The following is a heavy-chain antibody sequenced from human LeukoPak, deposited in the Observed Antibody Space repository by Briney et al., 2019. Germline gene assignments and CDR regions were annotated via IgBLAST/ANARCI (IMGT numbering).Heavy chain of an antibody. D-gene: IGHD5-18*01. J-gene: IGHJ4*02. V-gene: IGHV3-23*01. Sequence: GGSLRLSCAGSGFTFSSYAMSWVRQAPGKGLEWVSSISGSGDITSYADSVRGRFTISRDNSKNTLYLLMVSLRADDTAIYYCAKDRDGYTYYWGQGTLVTVSS. CDR3: AKDRDGYTYY. CDR2: ISGSGDIT. CDR1: GFTFSSYA.